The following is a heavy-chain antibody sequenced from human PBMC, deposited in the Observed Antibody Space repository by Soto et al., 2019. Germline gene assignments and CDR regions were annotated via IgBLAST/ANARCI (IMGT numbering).Heavy chain of an antibody. J-gene: IGHJ5*02. CDR2: TYYRSQWYN. V-gene: IGHV6-1*01. Sequence: SQTLSLTCDISGVSVSSNSDAWNWTRPSPSRGLECLGRTYYRSQWYNDYAVSVRGRITINPDTFNNQLSLQLKSVTHDDTSVYYCSRERPPRRPEWLHPWGQGTQVTVSS. CDR3: SRERPPRRPEWLHP. CDR1: GVSVSSNSDA.